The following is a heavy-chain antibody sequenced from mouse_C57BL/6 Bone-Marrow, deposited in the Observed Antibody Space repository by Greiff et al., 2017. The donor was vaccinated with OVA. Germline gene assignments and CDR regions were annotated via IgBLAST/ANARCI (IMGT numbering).Heavy chain of an antibody. Sequence: EVQRVESGGGLVQPKGSLKLSCAASGFSFNTYAMNWVRQAPGQGLEWVARIRSKSNNYATYYADSVKDRFTISRDDSESMLYLQMNNLKTEDTAMYYCVRILLRSYWGQGTLVTVSA. CDR2: IRSKSNNYAT. V-gene: IGHV10-1*01. CDR1: GFSFNTYA. CDR3: VRILLRSY. D-gene: IGHD1-1*01. J-gene: IGHJ3*01.